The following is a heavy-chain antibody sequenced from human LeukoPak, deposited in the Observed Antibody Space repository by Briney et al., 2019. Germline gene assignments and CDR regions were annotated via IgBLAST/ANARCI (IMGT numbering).Heavy chain of an antibody. V-gene: IGHV3-43*01. J-gene: IGHJ4*02. CDR2: ISWDGGST. CDR3: AGTYYDILTGYYFDY. Sequence: GGSLRLSCAASGFTFSSYSMNWVRQAPGKGLEWVSLISWDGGSTYYADSVKGRFTISRDNSKNSLYLQMNSLRTEDTALYYCAGTYYDILTGYYFDYWGQGTLVTVSS. D-gene: IGHD3-9*01. CDR1: GFTFSSYS.